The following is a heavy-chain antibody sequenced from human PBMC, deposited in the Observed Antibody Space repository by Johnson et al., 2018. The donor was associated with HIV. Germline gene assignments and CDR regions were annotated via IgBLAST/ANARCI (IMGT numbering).Heavy chain of an antibody. V-gene: IGHV3-23*04. CDR1: GFTVSSNY. CDR2: ASGSGGST. Sequence: VQLVESGGGVVQPGGSLRLSCAASGFTVSSNYMSWVRQAPGKGLEWVSGASGSGGSTYYADSVKGRFTISRDNSKNTLYLQMNSLRAEDTAVYYCAKADHSSGWYLAFDIWGQGTMVTVSS. D-gene: IGHD6-19*01. CDR3: AKADHSSGWYLAFDI. J-gene: IGHJ3*02.